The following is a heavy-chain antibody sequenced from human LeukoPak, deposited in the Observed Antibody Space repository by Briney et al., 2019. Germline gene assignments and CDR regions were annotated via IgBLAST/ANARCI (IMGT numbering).Heavy chain of an antibody. Sequence: PSETLSLTCTVSGGSISSSSYYWGWIRQPPGKGLEWIGSIYYSGSTYYNPSLKSRVTLSVDTSKNQFSLKLSSVTAADTAVYYCARVPHSTSSIDYWGQGAPVTVSS. CDR3: ARVPHSTSSIDY. V-gene: IGHV4-39*01. CDR2: IYYSGST. D-gene: IGHD6-6*01. CDR1: GGSISSSSYY. J-gene: IGHJ4*02.